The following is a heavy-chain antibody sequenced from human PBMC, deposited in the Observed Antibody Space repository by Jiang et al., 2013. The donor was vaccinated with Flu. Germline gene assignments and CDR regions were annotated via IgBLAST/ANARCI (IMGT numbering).Heavy chain of an antibody. CDR2: IYWDDEE. V-gene: IGHV2-5*02. CDR3: AHEKFVSTVTTGGFDF. Sequence: KPTQTLTLTCTFSGFSLKTSGVGVGWIRQPPGKALEWLALIYWDDEERYSPSLKTRLTITKDTSKNQVVLTMTNMDPADTATYYCAHEKFVSTVTTGGFDFWGQGTLVTVSS. J-gene: IGHJ4*02. CDR1: GFSLKTSGVG. D-gene: IGHD4-11*01.